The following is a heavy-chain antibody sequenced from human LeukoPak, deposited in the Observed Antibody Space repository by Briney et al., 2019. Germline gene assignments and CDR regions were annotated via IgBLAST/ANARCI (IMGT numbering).Heavy chain of an antibody. CDR1: GDSISSYY. Sequence: PSETLSLTCTVSGDSISSYYWSWIRQPPGKGLEWIGYIYYSGGTDYNPSLKGRVTISVDTLKNQFSLKLRSVTAADTAVYYCARHVTISGPYDASDIWGQGTMVTVSP. CDR2: IYYSGGT. V-gene: IGHV4-59*08. D-gene: IGHD5-24*01. CDR3: ARHVTISGPYDASDI. J-gene: IGHJ3*02.